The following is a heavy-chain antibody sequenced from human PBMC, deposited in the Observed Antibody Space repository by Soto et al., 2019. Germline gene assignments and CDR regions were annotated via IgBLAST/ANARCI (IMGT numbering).Heavy chain of an antibody. CDR3: SRVWGARGRVGAKKTQTYYFDY. CDR2: ISSSGSTI. V-gene: IGHV3-11*01. D-gene: IGHD3-16*01. Sequence: GGSLRLSCAASGFTFSDYYMSWIRQAPGKGLEWVSYISSSGSTIYYADSVKGRFTISRDNAKNSLYLQMNSLRAEDSAVYYCSRVWGARGRVGAKKTQTYYFDYWGQGTLVTVSS. J-gene: IGHJ4*02. CDR1: GFTFSDYY.